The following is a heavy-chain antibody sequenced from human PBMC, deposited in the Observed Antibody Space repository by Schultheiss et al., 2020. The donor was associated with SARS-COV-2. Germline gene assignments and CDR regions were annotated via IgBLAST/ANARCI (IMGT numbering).Heavy chain of an antibody. Sequence: GGSLRLSCAASGFTFSSYAMSWVRQAPGKGLEWVSAISGSGGSTYYADSVKGRFTISRENAKNSLYLQMNSLRAGDTAVYYCARADCSGGSCYDYWGQGTLVTVSS. CDR3: ARADCSGGSCYDY. CDR2: ISGSGGST. CDR1: GFTFSSYA. J-gene: IGHJ4*02. V-gene: IGHV3-23*01. D-gene: IGHD2-15*01.